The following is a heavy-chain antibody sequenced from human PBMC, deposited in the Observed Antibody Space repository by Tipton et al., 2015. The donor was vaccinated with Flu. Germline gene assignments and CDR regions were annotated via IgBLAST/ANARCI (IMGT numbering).Heavy chain of an antibody. J-gene: IGHJ4*02. CDR1: GDSMSSFY. D-gene: IGHD3-10*01. Sequence: TLSLTCTVSGDSMSSFYWTWIRQPAGKGLEWIGRIYTSGSTKYHPSLKSRVTMSVDTSKNQFSLKLSSVTAADTAVYYCAREGVQGVHAYLLYWGQGTLVTVSS. CDR3: AREGVQGVHAYLLY. V-gene: IGHV4-4*07. CDR2: IYTSGST.